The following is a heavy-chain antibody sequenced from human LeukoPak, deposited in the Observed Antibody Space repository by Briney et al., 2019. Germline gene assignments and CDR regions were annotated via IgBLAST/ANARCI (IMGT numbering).Heavy chain of an antibody. V-gene: IGHV4-34*01. Sequence: PSETLSLTCAVNGGAFSGYYCTWSRHSPRRGPGWIGEIYHSGSTNSNASPTSRVPISKDTPKNKCPLSMSAVTAADTAVYYWARGGGVLLDFGETREGFDYWGQGTLVTVSS. CDR1: GGAFSGYY. J-gene: IGHJ4*02. CDR2: IYHSGST. CDR3: ARGGGVLLDFGETREGFDY. D-gene: IGHD3-10*01.